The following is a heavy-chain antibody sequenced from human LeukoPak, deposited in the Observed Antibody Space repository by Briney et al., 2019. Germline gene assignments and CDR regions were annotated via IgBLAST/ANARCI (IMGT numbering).Heavy chain of an antibody. D-gene: IGHD5-12*01. CDR3: ARAYSGYDSREVDY. Sequence: SQTLSLTCAVSGGSISSGGYSWSWIRQPPGKGLEWIGYIYHSGSTYYNPSLKSRVTISVDRSKNQFSLKLSSVTAADTAVYYCARAYSGYDSREVDYWGQGTLVTVSS. J-gene: IGHJ4*02. CDR2: IYHSGST. V-gene: IGHV4-30-2*01. CDR1: GGSISSGGYS.